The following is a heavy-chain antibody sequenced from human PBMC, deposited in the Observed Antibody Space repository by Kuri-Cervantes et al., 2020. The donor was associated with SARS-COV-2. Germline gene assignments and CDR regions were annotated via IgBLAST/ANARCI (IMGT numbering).Heavy chain of an antibody. CDR3: ARDRWGRAVAGTSDYYYYYYMDV. J-gene: IGHJ6*03. D-gene: IGHD6-19*01. Sequence: SVKVSCKASGGTFSSYTISWVRQAPGQGLEWMGGIIPIFGTANYAQKFQGRVTMTADESTRTAYMELSSLRSEETAVYYCARDRWGRAVAGTSDYYYYYYMDVWGKGTTVTVSS. CDR2: IIPIFGTA. CDR1: GGTFSSYT. V-gene: IGHV1-69*13.